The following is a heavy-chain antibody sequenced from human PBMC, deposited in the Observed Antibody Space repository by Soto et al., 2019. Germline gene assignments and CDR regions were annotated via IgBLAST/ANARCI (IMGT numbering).Heavy chain of an antibody. V-gene: IGHV3-64D*06. CDR2: ISSNGATT. D-gene: IGHD3-10*01. J-gene: IGHJ4*02. Sequence: GGSLRLSCSASGFTFKNYAMHWVRQPPGKGLEYVSVISSNGATTYYADSVKDRFTVSRDNTKNTLYLLMSSLRPEDTAVYYCVKDREVRGVIPRLEYWGQGSLVTVSS. CDR1: GFTFKNYA. CDR3: VKDREVRGVIPRLEY.